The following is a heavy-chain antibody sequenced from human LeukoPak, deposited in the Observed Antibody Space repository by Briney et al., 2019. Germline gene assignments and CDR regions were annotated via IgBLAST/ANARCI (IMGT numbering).Heavy chain of an antibody. CDR3: ARGSGSYVY. D-gene: IGHD1-26*01. Sequence: GGSLRLSCAASGFTFSSHSMSWVRQAPGKGLEWVSYISSGGGVIYYADSVRGRFTISRDNPKNSLYLQMDSLRVEDTAVYYCARGSGSYVYWGQGTLVTVSS. CDR1: GFTFSSHS. CDR2: ISSGGGVI. J-gene: IGHJ4*02. V-gene: IGHV3-48*04.